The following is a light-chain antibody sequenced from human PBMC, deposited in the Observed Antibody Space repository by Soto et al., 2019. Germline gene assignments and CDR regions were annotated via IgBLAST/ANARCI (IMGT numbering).Light chain of an antibody. CDR3: QQSYSTPPWT. J-gene: IGKJ1*01. Sequence: DIQLTQSPSSLSASVGDKVTITCRASQSIRSYLNWVQQKPGKAPKLLIYDAFSLQTGVPSRFSGSGSGTDFSLTISSLQPEDFATYYCQQSYSTPPWTFGQGTKVDIK. CDR2: DAF. CDR1: QSIRSY. V-gene: IGKV1-39*01.